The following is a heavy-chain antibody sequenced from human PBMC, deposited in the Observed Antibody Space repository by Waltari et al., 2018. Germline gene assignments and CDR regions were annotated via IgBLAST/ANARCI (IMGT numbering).Heavy chain of an antibody. CDR3: AREGSGYPPGNFDY. V-gene: IGHV1-69*15. J-gene: IGHJ4*02. Sequence: QVQLVQSGAEVKKPGSSVKVSCKASGGTFSSYAISWVRQARGQGLEWMGRSNPIFGTANCEQKVQGRVTVTADGSTSTAYMELSSLRSEDTAVYYCAREGSGYPPGNFDYWGQGTLVTVSS. CDR2: SNPIFGTA. D-gene: IGHD3-22*01. CDR1: GGTFSSYA.